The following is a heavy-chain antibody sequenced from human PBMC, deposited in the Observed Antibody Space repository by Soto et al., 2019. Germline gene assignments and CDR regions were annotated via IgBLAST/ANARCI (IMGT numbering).Heavy chain of an antibody. V-gene: IGHV3-11*01. CDR3: ARGRRYYYYYYMDV. CDR1: GFTFSDYY. Sequence: PGGSLRLSCAASGFTFSDYYMSWIRQAPGKGLEWVSYISSSGSTIYYADSVKGRFTISRDNAKNSLYLQMNSLRAEDTAVYYCARGRRYYYYYYMDVWGKGTTVTVSS. J-gene: IGHJ6*03. CDR2: ISSSGSTI.